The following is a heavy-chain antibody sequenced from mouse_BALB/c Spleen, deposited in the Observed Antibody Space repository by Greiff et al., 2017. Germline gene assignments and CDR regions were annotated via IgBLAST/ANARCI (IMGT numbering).Heavy chain of an antibody. Sequence: DLVKPGASVKLSCKASGYTFTSYWINWIKQRPGQGLEWIGRIAPGSGSTYYNEMFKGKATLTVDTSSSTAYIRLSSLSSEDSAVYFCARSYDYAWFAYWGQGTLVTVSA. J-gene: IGHJ3*01. CDR3: ARSYDYAWFAY. D-gene: IGHD2-4*01. CDR1: GYTFTSYW. CDR2: IAPGSGST. V-gene: IGHV1S41*01.